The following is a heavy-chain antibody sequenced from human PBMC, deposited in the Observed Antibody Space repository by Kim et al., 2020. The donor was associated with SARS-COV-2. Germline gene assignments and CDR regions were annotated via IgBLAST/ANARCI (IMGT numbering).Heavy chain of an antibody. CDR1: GFTVSSNY. V-gene: IGHV3-66*01. CDR2: IYSGGST. CDR3: ARDLGEMATIEYYGMDV. D-gene: IGHD5-12*01. Sequence: GGSLRLSCAASGFTVSSNYMSWVRQAPGKGLEWVSVIYSGGSTYYADSVKGRFTISRDNSKNTLYLQMNSLRAEDTAVYYCARDLGEMATIEYYGMDVWGQGTTVTVSS. J-gene: IGHJ6*02.